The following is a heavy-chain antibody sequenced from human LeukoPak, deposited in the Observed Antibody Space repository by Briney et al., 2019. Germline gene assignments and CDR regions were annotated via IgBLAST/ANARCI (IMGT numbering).Heavy chain of an antibody. CDR3: AKDPNGDYIGTFDI. V-gene: IGHV3-11*01. D-gene: IGHD4-17*01. CDR1: GFTFSDYY. Sequence: PGGSLRLSCAASGFTFSDYYMSWIRQAPGKGLEWVSYISSSGSTIYYAASVQGRFTISRDNSKNTLYLQMNSLRAEDTAVYYCAKDPNGDYIGTFDIWGQGTMVTVSS. J-gene: IGHJ3*02. CDR2: ISSSGSTI.